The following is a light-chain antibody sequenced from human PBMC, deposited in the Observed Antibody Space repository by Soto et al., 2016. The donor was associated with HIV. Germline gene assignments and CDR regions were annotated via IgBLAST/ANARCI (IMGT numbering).Light chain of an antibody. V-gene: IGLV3-19*01. J-gene: IGLJ3*02. CDR3: NSRDSSGNHVV. Sequence: SGLTQDPTVSVALGQTVRITCQGDILRSYYASWYQQKPGQAPVLVIYGKNKRPSGIPDRFSGSNSGDTGSLTITGAQAEDEADYYCNSRDSSGNHVVFGGGTKSIVL. CDR1: ILRSYY. CDR2: GKN.